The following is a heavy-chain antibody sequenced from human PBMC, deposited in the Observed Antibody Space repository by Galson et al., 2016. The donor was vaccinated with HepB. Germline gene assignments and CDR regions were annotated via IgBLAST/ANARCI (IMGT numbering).Heavy chain of an antibody. D-gene: IGHD3-10*01. CDR3: ARSRDYGSGSALYYFDA. Sequence: SLRLSCAGSGFTFDTYAMSWVRQVPGEGLEWVSGKSGNGQNTHYADSVKGRFTVSRDNSKSTLYLEINSLRVEDWAIYYCARSRDYGSGSALYYFDAWGPGTLVTVSS. V-gene: IGHV3-23*01. J-gene: IGHJ4*02. CDR2: KSGNGQNT. CDR1: GFTFDTYA.